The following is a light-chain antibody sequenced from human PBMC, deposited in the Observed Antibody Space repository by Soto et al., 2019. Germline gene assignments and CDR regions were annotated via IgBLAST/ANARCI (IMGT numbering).Light chain of an antibody. Sequence: DIQMTQSPSSLSASVGDRVTITCRASQGISNYLAWYQQKPGKVPKLLISAASTLQSGVPSRFSGSGSGTDFTLTISSRQPDDVATYYCQEDNSAPPLFTFGPGTQVDIK. CDR1: QGISNY. V-gene: IGKV1-27*01. CDR3: QEDNSAPPLFT. CDR2: AAS. J-gene: IGKJ3*01.